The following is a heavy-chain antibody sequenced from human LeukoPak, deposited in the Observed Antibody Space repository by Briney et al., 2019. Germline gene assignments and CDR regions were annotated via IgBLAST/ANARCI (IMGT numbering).Heavy chain of an antibody. Sequence: GASVKVSCKASGYTFTSYYMHWVGQAPGQGREWMGIIDTSGGSTSYAQKFQGRATVTRDTSTSTVYMELSSLRSEDTAVYYCAREPGVNMYYFDYWGQGTLVTVSS. CDR3: AREPGVNMYYFDY. J-gene: IGHJ4*02. CDR1: GYTFTSYY. V-gene: IGHV1-46*01. CDR2: IDTSGGST. D-gene: IGHD1/OR15-1a*01.